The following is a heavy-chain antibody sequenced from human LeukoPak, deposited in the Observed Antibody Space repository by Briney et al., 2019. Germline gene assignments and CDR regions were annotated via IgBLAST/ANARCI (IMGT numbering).Heavy chain of an antibody. J-gene: IGHJ4*02. CDR2: IYYSGST. CDR3: ERRGHHDY. CDR1: GGSISSSSYY. Sequence: PSETLSLTCTVSGGSISSSSYYWGWIRQPPGKGLEWIGSIYYSGSTYYNPSLKSRVTISVDTSKNQFSLKLSSVTAADTAVYYCERRGHHDYWGQGTLVTVSS. V-gene: IGHV4-39*01.